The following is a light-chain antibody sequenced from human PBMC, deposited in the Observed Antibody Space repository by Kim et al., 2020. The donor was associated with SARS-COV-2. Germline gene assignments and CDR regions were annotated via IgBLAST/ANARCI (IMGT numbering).Light chain of an antibody. V-gene: IGKV1-39*01. CDR3: QQSSTAPLLT. J-gene: IGKJ4*01. CDR2: AAS. Sequence: SVGERVTITCRASQSISRYLNWYQQQPGKAPKLLIYAASSLQSGVPSRFSGSGAGTDFTLTISSLQPEDFATYYCQQSSTAPLLTFGGGTKVDIK. CDR1: QSISRY.